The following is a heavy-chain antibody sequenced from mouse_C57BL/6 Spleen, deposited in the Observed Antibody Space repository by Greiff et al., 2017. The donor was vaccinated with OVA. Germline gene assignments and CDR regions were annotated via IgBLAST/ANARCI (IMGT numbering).Heavy chain of an antibody. CDR3: ARMGVVATQGYFDY. CDR2: INPNNGGT. J-gene: IGHJ2*01. CDR1: GYTFTDYY. V-gene: IGHV1-26*01. Sequence: VQLQQSGPELVKPGASVKISCKASGYTFTDYYMNWVKQSHGKSLEWIGDINPNNGGTSYNQKFKGKATLTVDKSSSTAYMELRSLTSEDSAVYYCARMGVVATQGYFDYWGQGTTLTVSS. D-gene: IGHD1-1*01.